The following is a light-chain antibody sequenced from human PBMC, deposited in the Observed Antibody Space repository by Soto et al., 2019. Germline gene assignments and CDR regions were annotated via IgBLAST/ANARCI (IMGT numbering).Light chain of an antibody. CDR2: FNSDGSH. CDR1: SGHSSYA. Sequence: QSVLTQSPSASASLGASVKLTCTLNSGHSSYAIAWHQQQPEKGPRYLMKFNSDGSHSKGDGIPDRLSGSSSGAERYLTISSLQSEDEADYYCQTWGTGIVVFGGGTKLTVL. CDR3: QTWGTGIVV. J-gene: IGLJ2*01. V-gene: IGLV4-69*01.